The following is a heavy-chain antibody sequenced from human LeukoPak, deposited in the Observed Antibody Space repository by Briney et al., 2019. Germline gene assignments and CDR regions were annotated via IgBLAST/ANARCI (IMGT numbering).Heavy chain of an antibody. CDR1: GGSISSYY. V-gene: IGHV4-59*01. D-gene: IGHD5-12*01. CDR3: ARTTEGYAGGPGYSYYYYMDV. Sequence: SSETLSLTCTVSGGSISSYYWSWIRQPPGKGLEWIGYIHYSGSTHYNPSLKSRVTISVDTSKNQVSLKLRSVTAADTAVYYCARTTEGYAGGPGYSYYYYMDVWGKGTTVTISS. J-gene: IGHJ6*03. CDR2: IHYSGST.